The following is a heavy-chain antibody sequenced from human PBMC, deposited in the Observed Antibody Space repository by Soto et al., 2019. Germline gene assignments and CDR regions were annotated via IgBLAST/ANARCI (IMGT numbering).Heavy chain of an antibody. CDR3: AKVSRPSRISTPDFDY. V-gene: IGHV3-30-3*01. Sequence: GGPQRHCCAASGCTCGNYSIRRVRQAQGKGLDWVAVISYDGNTQFYGDSVKGRFIVSRDNSRNTLYLQLNNLQAEDTAVYYCAKVSRPSRISTPDFDYWGQGTLVTVSS. CDR1: GCTCGNYS. J-gene: IGHJ4*02. CDR2: ISYDGNTQ.